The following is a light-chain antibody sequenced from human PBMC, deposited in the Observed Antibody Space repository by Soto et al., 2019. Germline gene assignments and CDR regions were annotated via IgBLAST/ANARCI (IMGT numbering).Light chain of an antibody. CDR2: EVS. CDR3: SSYTSSSTLVV. J-gene: IGLJ2*01. CDR1: SSDVGGYNS. V-gene: IGLV2-14*01. Sequence: QSALTQPASVSGSPGQSITISCTGTSSDVGGYNSVSWYQQHPGKVPKVMIYEVSNRPSGVSNRFSGSKSGNTASLTISGLQAEDEADYYCSSYTSSSTLVVFGGGTKLTVL.